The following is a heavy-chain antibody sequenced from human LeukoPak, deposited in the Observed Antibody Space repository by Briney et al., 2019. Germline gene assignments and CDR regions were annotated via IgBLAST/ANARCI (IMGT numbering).Heavy chain of an antibody. CDR1: GGTFSSYA. D-gene: IGHD3-9*01. Sequence: SVKVSCKASGGTFSSYAISWVRQAPGQGLEWMGGIIPIFGTANYAQKFQGRVTITADKSTSTAYMELCSLRSEDTAVYYCARGVLRYRRNLYYFDYWGQGTLVTVSS. CDR3: ARGVLRYRRNLYYFDY. V-gene: IGHV1-69*06. CDR2: IIPIFGTA. J-gene: IGHJ4*02.